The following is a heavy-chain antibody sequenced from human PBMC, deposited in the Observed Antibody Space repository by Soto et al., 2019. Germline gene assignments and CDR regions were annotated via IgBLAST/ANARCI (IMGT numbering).Heavy chain of an antibody. CDR2: IKQYGSEK. CDR1: GFTFSDYW. D-gene: IGHD5-18*01. J-gene: IGHJ6*02. V-gene: IGHV3-7*01. Sequence: LRLSCAASGFTFSDYWMSWVRQAPGKGLEWVANIKQYGSEKYYGDSVKGRFTISRDNAKSSLYLQMNSLRADDTAVYYCARDRGYNYANAGYYYIDGMDDWGQGTTVTVSS. CDR3: ARDRGYNYANAGYYYIDGMDD.